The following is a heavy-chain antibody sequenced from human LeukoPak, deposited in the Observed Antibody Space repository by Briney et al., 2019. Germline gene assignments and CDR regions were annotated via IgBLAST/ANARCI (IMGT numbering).Heavy chain of an antibody. CDR1: GFTFSSYW. J-gene: IGHJ4*02. CDR2: INHSGST. Sequence: GSLRLSCAASGFTFSSYWMSWVRQAPGKGLEWIGEINHSGSTNYNPSLKSRVTISVDTSKNQFSLKLSSVTAADTAVYYCARLFPRGYSYGSALYWGQGTLVTVSS. D-gene: IGHD5-18*01. CDR3: ARLFPRGYSYGSALY. V-gene: IGHV4-34*01.